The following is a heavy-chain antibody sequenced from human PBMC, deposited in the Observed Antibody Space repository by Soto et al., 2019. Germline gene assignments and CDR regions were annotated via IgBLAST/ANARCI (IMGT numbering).Heavy chain of an antibody. CDR2: IYYSGST. J-gene: IGHJ4*02. D-gene: IGHD3-22*01. Sequence: SETLSLTCTVSGGSISSSSYYWGWIRQPPGKGLEWIGSIYYSGSTYYNPSLKSRVTISVDTSKNQFSLKLSSVTAADTAVYYCAGGDYMIVGIFDYWGQGTLVTVSS. CDR1: GGSISSSSYY. CDR3: AGGDYMIVGIFDY. V-gene: IGHV4-39*01.